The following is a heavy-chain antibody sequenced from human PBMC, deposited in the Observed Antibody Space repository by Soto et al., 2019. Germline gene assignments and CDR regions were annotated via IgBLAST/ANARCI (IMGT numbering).Heavy chain of an antibody. J-gene: IGHJ6*02. CDR2: IDYSGNT. CDR1: GDSITNSDYY. CDR3: ARHGHYYYGLVV. V-gene: IGHV4-30-4*01. Sequence: SETLSLTCTVSGDSITNSDYYWNWIRQSPGKGLEWIASIDYSGNTYYNPSLKSRVVISADTSKNLFSLQLRSVTAADTPLYFWARHGHYYYGLVVGGQGTTVTVSS.